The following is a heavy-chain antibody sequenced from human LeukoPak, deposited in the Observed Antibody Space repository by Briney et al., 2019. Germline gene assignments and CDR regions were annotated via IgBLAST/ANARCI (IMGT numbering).Heavy chain of an antibody. CDR1: GYTLTELS. CDR3: STSAGDYSSYFDY. Sequence: ASVKVSCKVSGYTLTELSMHWVRQAPGKGLEWMGGFDPEDGETIYAQKFQGRVTMTEDTSTDTAYMELSSLRSEDTAVYYSSTSAGDYSSYFDYWGQGTLVTVSS. J-gene: IGHJ4*02. CDR2: FDPEDGET. V-gene: IGHV1-24*01. D-gene: IGHD4-17*01.